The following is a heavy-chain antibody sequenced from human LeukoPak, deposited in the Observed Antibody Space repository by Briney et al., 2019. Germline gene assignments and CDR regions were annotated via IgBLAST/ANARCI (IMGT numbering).Heavy chain of an antibody. Sequence: PRGSLRLSCAASGFTVSSNYMSWVRQAPGKGLEWVSVIYGGVNTVYADSVQGRFTISRDNSKNTLYLQMSSLRAEDTAVYYCAKSPKTGFLFDYWGKGTLVTVSS. J-gene: IGHJ4*02. CDR1: GFTVSSNY. CDR2: IYGGVNT. D-gene: IGHD1-1*01. CDR3: AKSPKTGFLFDY. V-gene: IGHV3-66*01.